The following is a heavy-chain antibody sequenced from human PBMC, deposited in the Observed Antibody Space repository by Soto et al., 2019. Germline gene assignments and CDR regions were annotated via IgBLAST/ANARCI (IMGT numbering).Heavy chain of an antibody. Sequence: GGSLRLSCAASGFTFSNAWMSWVRQAPGKGLEWVGRIKSKTDGGTTDYAAPVKGRFTISRDDSKNTLYRQMNSLKTEDTAVYYCTTDKPTIFGVVISYYYYYMDVWGKGTTVTVSS. CDR2: IKSKTDGGTT. D-gene: IGHD3-3*01. CDR3: TTDKPTIFGVVISYYYYYMDV. CDR1: GFTFSNAW. J-gene: IGHJ6*03. V-gene: IGHV3-15*01.